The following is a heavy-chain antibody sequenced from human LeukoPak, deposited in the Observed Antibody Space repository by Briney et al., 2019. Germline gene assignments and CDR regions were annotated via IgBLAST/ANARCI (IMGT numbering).Heavy chain of an antibody. Sequence: PGGSPRLSCGASGFTFSDYAMGWVRQAPGEGLEWVSAITDSGGSTYHADSVKGRFTISRDNSKNTLYLQMNSLRAEDTAVYYCARDRDSSGWYPLEYWGQGTLVTVSS. V-gene: IGHV3-23*01. D-gene: IGHD6-19*01. CDR3: ARDRDSSGWYPLEY. CDR1: GFTFSDYA. CDR2: ITDSGGST. J-gene: IGHJ4*02.